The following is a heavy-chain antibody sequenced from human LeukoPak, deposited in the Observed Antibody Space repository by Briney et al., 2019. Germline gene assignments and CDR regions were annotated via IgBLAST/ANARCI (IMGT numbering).Heavy chain of an antibody. V-gene: IGHV1-2*06. CDR3: ARANMAYYYDIGDY. CDR2: INPNSGGT. Sequence: ASVKVSCKASGYTFSGYYMHWVRQAPGQGLEWMGRINPNSGGTNYAQKFQGRVTMTRDTSISTAYMELSRLRSDDTAVYYCARANMAYYYDIGDYWGQGTLVTVSS. CDR1: GYTFSGYY. J-gene: IGHJ4*02. D-gene: IGHD3-22*01.